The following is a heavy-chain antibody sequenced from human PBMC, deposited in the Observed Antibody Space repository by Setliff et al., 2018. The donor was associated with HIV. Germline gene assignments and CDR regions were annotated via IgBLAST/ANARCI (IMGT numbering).Heavy chain of an antibody. D-gene: IGHD1-26*01. CDR3: ARVVGATTVGWFDP. CDR1: GGTFSRYT. CDR2: IIPIFGTT. V-gene: IGHV1-69*13. J-gene: IGHJ5*02. Sequence: SVKVSCKASGGTFSRYTISWVRQAPGQGLEWMGGIIPIFGTTNYAQRFQGRVSITADASTSTAYMELSSLRSEDTAMYYCARVVGATTVGWFDPWGQGTLVTVSS.